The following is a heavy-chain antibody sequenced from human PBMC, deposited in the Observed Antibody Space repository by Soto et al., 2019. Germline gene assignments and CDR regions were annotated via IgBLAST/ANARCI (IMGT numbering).Heavy chain of an antibody. CDR1: GGTFSSYA. J-gene: IGHJ5*02. CDR3: ARGGITSFGAPNGFDP. V-gene: IGHV1-69*01. CDR2: IIPIFGTA. D-gene: IGHD3-3*01. Sequence: QVQLVQSGAEVNNPGSSVKVSCKASGGTFSSYAISWVRQAPGQGLEWMGGIIPIFGTANYAQKLQGRVTITADEYTSKAYMELSSLRSEDTDVSYCARGGITSFGAPNGFDPWGQGTLVTVSS.